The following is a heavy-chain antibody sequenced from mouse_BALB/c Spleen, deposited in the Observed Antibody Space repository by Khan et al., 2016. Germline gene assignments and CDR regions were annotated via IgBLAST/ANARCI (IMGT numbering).Heavy chain of an antibody. CDR2: IHYSGST. CDR3: ATSTSGYWYYFDY. V-gene: IGHV3-1*02. J-gene: IGHJ2*01. CDR1: GYSIPSHYS. Sequence: EVQLQESGPDLVKPSQSLSLTCTVTGYSIPSHYSWHWIRHFPGNKLEWMGYIHYSGSTNYNPSLKSRISITRDTSKNQFFLQLNSVTTEYTATYYWATSTSGYWYYFDYWGQGTTLTVSS. D-gene: IGHD3-1*01.